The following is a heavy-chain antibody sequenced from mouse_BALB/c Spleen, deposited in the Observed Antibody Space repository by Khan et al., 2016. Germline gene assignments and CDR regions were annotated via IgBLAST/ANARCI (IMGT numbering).Heavy chain of an antibody. CDR3: AIGGDYGGFAS. V-gene: IGHV9-3-1*01. D-gene: IGHD2-13*01. CDR2: INTYTGEP. Sequence: QIQLVQSGPELKKPGETVKISCKATGYTFTNYGMNWVKQAPGKGLKWMDWINTYTGEPTYADDFKGRFAFSLQTSASTAYLQINNLKNEDTATCFCAIGGDYGGFASWGQGTLVTVSA. CDR1: GYTFTNYG. J-gene: IGHJ3*01.